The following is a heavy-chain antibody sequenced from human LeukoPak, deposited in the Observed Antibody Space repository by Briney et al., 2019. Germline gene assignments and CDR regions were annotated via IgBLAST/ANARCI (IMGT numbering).Heavy chain of an antibody. Sequence: GGSLRLSCAASGFAFREYWMHWVRHTPGTGLMWVARINDGGTYTAYADSVKGLFTVSRDNAENTLYLQMNTLRVEDTAIYYCAREIKIQGFRAFDFWGQGTPVTVSS. D-gene: IGHD3-10*01. CDR2: INDGGTYT. CDR3: AREIKIQGFRAFDF. J-gene: IGHJ4*02. CDR1: GFAFREYW. V-gene: IGHV3-74*01.